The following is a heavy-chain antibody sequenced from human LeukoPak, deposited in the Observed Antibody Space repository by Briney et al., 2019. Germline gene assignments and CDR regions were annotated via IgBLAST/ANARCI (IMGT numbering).Heavy chain of an antibody. CDR3: AGRPGIVAV. D-gene: IGHD3-22*01. CDR2: IIPIFGTA. CDR1: GGTFSSYA. Sequence: GGSLRLSCAASGGTFSSYAISWVRQAPGQGLEWMGGIIPIFGTANYAQKFQGRVTITADKSTSTAYMELSSLRSEDTAVYYCAGRPGIVAVWGQGTMVTVSS. V-gene: IGHV1-69*06. J-gene: IGHJ3*01.